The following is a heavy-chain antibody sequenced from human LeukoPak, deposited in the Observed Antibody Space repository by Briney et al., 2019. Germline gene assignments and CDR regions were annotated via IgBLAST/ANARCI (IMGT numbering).Heavy chain of an antibody. CDR3: EKGSGYEAKYYYYYMDV. Sequence: PGGSLRLSCAASGFTFSSYGMSWVRQAPGKGLEWVSAISGSGGSTYYADSVKGRFTISRDNSKNTLYLHVNSLRPEDTAVYYCEKGSGYEAKYYYYYMDVWGKGTTVTISS. V-gene: IGHV3-23*01. D-gene: IGHD5-12*01. CDR2: ISGSGGST. J-gene: IGHJ6*03. CDR1: GFTFSSYG.